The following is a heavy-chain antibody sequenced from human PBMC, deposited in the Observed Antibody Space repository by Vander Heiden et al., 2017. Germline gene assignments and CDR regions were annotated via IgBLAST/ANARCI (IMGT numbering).Heavy chain of an antibody. J-gene: IGHJ2*01. D-gene: IGHD4-17*01. CDR2: ISGSDGST. CDR3: AGHPGTRGWYFDL. Sequence: AISGSDGSTYYADSVKGRFTISRDNSKNTLYLQMNSLRAEDTAVYYCAGHPGTRGWYFDLWGRGTLVTVSS. V-gene: IGHV3-23*01.